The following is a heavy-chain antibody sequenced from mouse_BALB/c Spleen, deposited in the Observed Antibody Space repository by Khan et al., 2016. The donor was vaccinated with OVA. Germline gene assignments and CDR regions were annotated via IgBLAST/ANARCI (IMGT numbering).Heavy chain of an antibody. CDR1: GYTFTTYW. CDR2: INPTSGNT. V-gene: IGHV1-7*01. J-gene: IGHJ2*01. Sequence: VQLQQSGAELAKPGASVKMSCKASGYTFTTYWMHWVKQRPGQGLEWIGYINPTSGNTDYNEKFKDRATLSADRSSSTAYMQLSSLTSEDSAVYYCTSDRIDYWGQGTTLTGSS. CDR3: TSDRIDY.